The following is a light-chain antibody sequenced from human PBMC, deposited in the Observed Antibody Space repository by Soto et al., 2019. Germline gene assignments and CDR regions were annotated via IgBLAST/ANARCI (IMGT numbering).Light chain of an antibody. CDR3: QQGNTFPLT. V-gene: IGKV1-12*01. CDR2: EAS. CDR1: QDIRNW. Sequence: DIQMTQSPSSVSASVGDTVTITCRASQDIRNWLAWIQQKPGQAPKVLIYEASSLQSGAPSRISGSGYGTEFTLTISSLHPEDFATYYCQQGNTFPLTFGGGTKLEIK. J-gene: IGKJ4*01.